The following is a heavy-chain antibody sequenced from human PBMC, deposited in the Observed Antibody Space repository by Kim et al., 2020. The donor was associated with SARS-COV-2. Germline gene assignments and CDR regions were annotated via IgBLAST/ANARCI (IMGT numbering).Heavy chain of an antibody. V-gene: IGHV3-23*01. CDR1: GFAFSNYA. CDR2: ISGSAEST. J-gene: IGHJ4*02. CDR3: AKNRQGTYSCLDF. D-gene: IGHD2-15*01. Sequence: GGSLRLSCAASGFAFSNYAMSWVRQAPGKGLEWVSVISGSAESTNYADSVKGRFTISRDNSKNTLYLQMNSLRAEDTAAYYCAKNRQGTYSCLDFWGQG.